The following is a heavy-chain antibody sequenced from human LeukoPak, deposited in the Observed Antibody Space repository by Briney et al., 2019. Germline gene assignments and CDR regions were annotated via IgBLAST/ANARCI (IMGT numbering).Heavy chain of an antibody. J-gene: IGHJ4*02. CDR1: GGSFSGYY. CDR3: AREQVGGYNY. Sequence: KPSETLSLTCAVYGGSFSGYYWSWIRQPPGKGLEWIGEINHSGSTNYNPSLKSRVTISVDTSKNQFSLKLSSVTAADTAVYYCAREQVGGYNYWGQGTLVTVSS. D-gene: IGHD5-18*01. CDR2: INHSGST. V-gene: IGHV4-34*01.